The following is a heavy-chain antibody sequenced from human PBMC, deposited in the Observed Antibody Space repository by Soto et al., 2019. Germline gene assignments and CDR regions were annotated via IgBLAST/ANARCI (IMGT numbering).Heavy chain of an antibody. CDR1: GGSFSGYY. Sequence: SETLSLTCAVYGGSFSGYYWSWIRQPPGKGLEWIGEINHSGSTNYNPSLKSRVTISVDTSKNQFSLKLSSVTAADTAVYYCARGLAGDSGAFDIWGQGTMVTVSS. D-gene: IGHD3-10*01. CDR3: ARGLAGDSGAFDI. V-gene: IGHV4-34*01. CDR2: INHSGST. J-gene: IGHJ3*02.